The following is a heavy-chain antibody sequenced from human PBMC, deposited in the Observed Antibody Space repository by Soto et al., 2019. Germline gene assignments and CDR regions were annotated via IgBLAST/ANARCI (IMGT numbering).Heavy chain of an antibody. V-gene: IGHV3-23*01. Sequence: GSLRLSCAASGFTFSSYAMSWVRQAPGKGLELVSAISGSGGSTYYADSVKGRFTISRDNSKNTLYLQMNSLRAEDTAVYYCAKVVVMGANPKSDAFDIWGQGTMVTVSS. CDR2: ISGSGGST. CDR1: GFTFSSYA. CDR3: AKVVVMGANPKSDAFDI. D-gene: IGHD1-26*01. J-gene: IGHJ3*02.